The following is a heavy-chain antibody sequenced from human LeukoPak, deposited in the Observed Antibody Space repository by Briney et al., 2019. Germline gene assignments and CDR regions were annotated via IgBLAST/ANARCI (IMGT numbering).Heavy chain of an antibody. CDR2: IWYDGSNK. V-gene: IGHV3-33*01. D-gene: IGHD6-19*01. CDR3: ARDRNSSGWLLYWFGP. Sequence: PGRSLRLSCAASGFTFSSYGMHWVRQAPGKGLEWVAVIWYDGSNKYYADSVKGRFTISRDNSKNTLYLQMNSLRAEDTAVYYCARDRNSSGWLLYWFGPWGQGTLVTVSS. CDR1: GFTFSSYG. J-gene: IGHJ5*02.